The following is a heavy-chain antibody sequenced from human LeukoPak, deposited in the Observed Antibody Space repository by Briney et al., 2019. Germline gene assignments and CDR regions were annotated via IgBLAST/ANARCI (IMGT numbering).Heavy chain of an antibody. CDR2: MNKDGSEK. Sequence: GGSQRLSCAASGFILSNHWMTWVRQAPGKGPEWVANMNKDGSEKYYVDSVKGRFTISRDTAKNSLYLQMNNLRAEDTALYYCARNNDMDVWGQGTTVIVSS. CDR3: ARNNDMDV. D-gene: IGHD1/OR15-1a*01. J-gene: IGHJ6*02. V-gene: IGHV3-7*03. CDR1: GFILSNHW.